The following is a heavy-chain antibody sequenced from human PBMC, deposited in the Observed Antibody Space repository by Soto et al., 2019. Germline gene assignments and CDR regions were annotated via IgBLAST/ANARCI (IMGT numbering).Heavy chain of an antibody. Sequence: EVQLLESGGGLVQPGGSLRLSCVASGFTFSSYAMRWVRQAPGKGLEWVSAISGGGDSTYYADSVKGRFTVSRDNSKNTLYLQMNSLRAEDTAVYYCARRGSGSYYDYWGQGTLVTVSS. J-gene: IGHJ4*02. CDR2: ISGGGDST. CDR1: GFTFSSYA. D-gene: IGHD1-26*01. CDR3: ARRGSGSYYDY. V-gene: IGHV3-23*01.